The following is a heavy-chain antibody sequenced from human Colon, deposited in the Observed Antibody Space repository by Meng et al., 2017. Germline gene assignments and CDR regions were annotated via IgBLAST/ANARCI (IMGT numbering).Heavy chain of an antibody. CDR2: IFHAGNT. J-gene: IGHJ4*02. Sequence: QVRLKGSGPRPVKPSGPPSPTCAVSGGSNTNDNWGSWVRQPPGKGLEWIGEIFHAGNTNYNPSLKSRVTMSLDKSKNQFSLTLTSVTAADTAVYYCARDFHSTMTVFDSWGQGTLVTVAS. V-gene: IGHV4-4*02. CDR1: GGSNTNDNW. CDR3: ARDFHSTMTVFDS. D-gene: IGHD3-22*01.